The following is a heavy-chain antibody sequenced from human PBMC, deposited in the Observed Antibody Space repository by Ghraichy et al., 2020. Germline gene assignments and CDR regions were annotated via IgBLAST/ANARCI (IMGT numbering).Heavy chain of an antibody. CDR2: ISGSGGST. Sequence: LSLTCAASGFTFSSYAMSWVRQAPGKGLEWVSAISGSGGSTYYADSVMGRFTISRDNSKNTLYLQMNSLRAEDTAVYYCASHDSSGYYFGRTPNLHGGSCLDYWGQGTLVTVSS. D-gene: IGHD3-22*01. V-gene: IGHV3-23*01. CDR1: GFTFSSYA. J-gene: IGHJ4*02. CDR3: ASHDSSGYYFGRTPNLHGGSCLDY.